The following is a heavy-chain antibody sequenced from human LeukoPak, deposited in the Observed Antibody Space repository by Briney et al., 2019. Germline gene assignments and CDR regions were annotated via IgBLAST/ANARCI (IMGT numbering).Heavy chain of an antibody. J-gene: IGHJ4*02. CDR3: ARGSSSSGLYLDY. V-gene: IGHV1-2*02. CDR2: INPNSGGT. CDR1: GYTFTVYY. Sequence: GASVRVSCKASGYTFTVYYVHWVRQAPGQGVEWMGWINPNSGGTKYTQKFQGRVTMTRDTSISTAYMELSRLRSDDTAVYYCARGSSSSGLYLDYWGQGTLVTVSS. D-gene: IGHD6-19*01.